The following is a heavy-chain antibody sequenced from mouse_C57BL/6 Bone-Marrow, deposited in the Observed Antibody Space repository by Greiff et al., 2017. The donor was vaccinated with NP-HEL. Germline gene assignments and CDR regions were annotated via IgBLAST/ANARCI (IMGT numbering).Heavy chain of an antibody. CDR1: GYTFTSYG. J-gene: IGHJ2*01. V-gene: IGHV1-81*01. CDR2: IYPRSGNT. Sequence: QVHVKQSGAELARPGASVKLSCKASGYTFTSYGISWVKQRTGQGLEWIGEIYPRSGNTYYNEKFKGKATLTADKSSSTAYMELRSLTSEDSAVYFCARCPDYYGSSYSFDYWGQGTTLTVSS. CDR3: ARCPDYYGSSYSFDY. D-gene: IGHD1-1*01.